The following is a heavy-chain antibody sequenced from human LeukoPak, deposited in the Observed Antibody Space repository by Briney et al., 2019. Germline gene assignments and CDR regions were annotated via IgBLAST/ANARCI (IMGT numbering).Heavy chain of an antibody. V-gene: IGHV4-59*11. J-gene: IGHJ4*02. CDR3: ARRIAAPTYFDY. D-gene: IGHD6-13*01. Sequence: ASETLSLTCTVSGGSISTHYWSWIRQPPGKGLEWIGYIYCSGSTNYNPSLKSRVTISVDTSKNQFSLKLTSVTAADSAVYYCARRIAAPTYFDYWGQGTLVTVSS. CDR2: IYCSGST. CDR1: GGSISTHY.